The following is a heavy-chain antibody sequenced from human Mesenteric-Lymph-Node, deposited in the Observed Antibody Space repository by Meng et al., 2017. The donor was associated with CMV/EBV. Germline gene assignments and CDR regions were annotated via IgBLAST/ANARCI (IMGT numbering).Heavy chain of an antibody. J-gene: IGHJ4*02. Sequence: FTSYGIHWVRQAAGRGLEWMGWLNTTTGNPTYAKGFTGRFVFSLDTSVSTAYLQISSLTAEDTAVYYCARERDKYYDILTGYYQFDYWGQGNLVTVSS. V-gene: IGHV7-4-1*02. CDR1: FTSYG. CDR2: LNTTTGNP. D-gene: IGHD3-9*01. CDR3: ARERDKYYDILTGYYQFDY.